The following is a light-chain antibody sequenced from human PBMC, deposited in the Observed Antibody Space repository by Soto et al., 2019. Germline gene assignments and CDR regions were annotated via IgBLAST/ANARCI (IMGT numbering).Light chain of an antibody. V-gene: IGLV2-14*01. CDR2: EGS. J-gene: IGLJ1*01. CDR1: SSDLAIYNY. Sequence: QSVLTQPASVSGSPGQSITISCTGTSSDLAIYNYVSWYQQHPGKAPKLMIYEGSNRPSGVSNRFSASKSGNTASLTISGLQAEDEADYYCISYTSRSTYVFGTGTKVTVL. CDR3: ISYTSRSTYV.